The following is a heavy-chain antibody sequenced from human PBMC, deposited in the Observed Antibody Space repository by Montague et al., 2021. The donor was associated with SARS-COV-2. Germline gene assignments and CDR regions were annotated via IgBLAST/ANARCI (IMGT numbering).Heavy chain of an antibody. CDR3: ARGRGFSSSAGFDY. V-gene: IGHV4-59*01. CDR2: INYSGST. J-gene: IGHJ4*02. CDR1: GGSISGYY. D-gene: IGHD6-6*01. Sequence: SETLSLTCTVSGGSISGYYWSWIRQPPGKGLEWIGEINYSGSTNYNPSLKSRVTISVDTSKNQFPLKLSSVTAADTAVYYCARGRGFSSSAGFDYWVQETLVTVSS.